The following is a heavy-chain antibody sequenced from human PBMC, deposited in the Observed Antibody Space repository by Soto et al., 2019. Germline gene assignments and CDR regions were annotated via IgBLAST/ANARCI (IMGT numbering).Heavy chain of an antibody. CDR2: IYYSGST. Sequence: SETLSLTCTVSGGSVSSGSYYWSWIRQPPGKGLEWIGYIYYSGSTNYNPSLKSRVTISVDTSKNQFSLKLSSVTAADTAVYYCARDRRKDIVATTYYYYYGMDVWGQGTTVTVSS. D-gene: IGHD5-12*01. J-gene: IGHJ6*02. CDR3: ARDRRKDIVATTYYYYYGMDV. CDR1: GGSVSSGSYY. V-gene: IGHV4-61*01.